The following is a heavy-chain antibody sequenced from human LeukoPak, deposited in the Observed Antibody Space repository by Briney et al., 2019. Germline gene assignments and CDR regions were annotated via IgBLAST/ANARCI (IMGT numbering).Heavy chain of an antibody. Sequence: SETLFLTCTVSGGSISSSSYYWGWIRQPPGKGLEWIGSIYYSGSTYYNPSLKSRVTMSVDTSKNQFSLKLSSVTAADTAVYYCARAGRLVVAATPSFSRYYYYGMDVWGQGTTVTVSS. CDR2: IYYSGST. CDR1: GGSISSSSYY. V-gene: IGHV4-39*07. J-gene: IGHJ6*02. D-gene: IGHD2-15*01. CDR3: ARAGRLVVAATPSFSRYYYYGMDV.